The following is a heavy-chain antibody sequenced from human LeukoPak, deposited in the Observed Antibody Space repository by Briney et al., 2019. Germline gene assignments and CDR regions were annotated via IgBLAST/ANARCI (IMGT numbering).Heavy chain of an antibody. D-gene: IGHD5-12*01. Sequence: LMSSFKGSGCRFTSYWIGWWRQMPGKGREGRGSIYPCDSRIRYNPSFQSRVTISADKSISTAYLQWSSLKASDTAMYYCARPPVATIDGAYWGQGTLVTVSS. CDR1: GCRFTSYW. V-gene: IGHV5-51*01. CDR3: ARPPVATIDGAY. J-gene: IGHJ1*01. CDR2: IYPCDSRI.